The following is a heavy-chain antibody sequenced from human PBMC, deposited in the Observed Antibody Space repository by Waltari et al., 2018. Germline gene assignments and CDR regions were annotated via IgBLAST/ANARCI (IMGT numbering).Heavy chain of an antibody. CDR1: GGSISSYY. V-gene: IGHV4-4*07. CDR2: IYSSGIT. Sequence: QVQLQESGPGLVKPPETLSLTCTVSGGSISSYYWSWIRQSAGKGLEWIGRIYSSGITNYNPSLKSRVTMSVDTSKNQFSLRLSSVTAADTAVYYCARDKHGQRSSGWYRVFDYWGQGTLVTVSS. D-gene: IGHD6-19*01. J-gene: IGHJ4*02. CDR3: ARDKHGQRSSGWYRVFDY.